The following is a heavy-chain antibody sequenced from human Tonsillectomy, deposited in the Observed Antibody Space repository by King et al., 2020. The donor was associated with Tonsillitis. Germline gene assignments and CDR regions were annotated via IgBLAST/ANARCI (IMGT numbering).Heavy chain of an antibody. CDR3: AKDLYDWPDY. CDR2: IRYDGSNK. D-gene: IGHD3-9*01. Sequence: VQLVESGGGVVQPGGSLRLSCTASGFTFSSYGKHWVRQAPGKGLEGVALIRYDGSNKYYSDSVKGRFTISRDNSKNTVYLQMNSLRAEDTAVYYCAKDLYDWPDYWGQGTLVTVSS. CDR1: GFTFSSYG. V-gene: IGHV3-30*02. J-gene: IGHJ4*02.